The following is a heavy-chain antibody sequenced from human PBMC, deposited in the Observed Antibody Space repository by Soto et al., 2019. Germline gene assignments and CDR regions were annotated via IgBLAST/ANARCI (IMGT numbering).Heavy chain of an antibody. CDR2: INAGNGNT. J-gene: IGHJ4*02. Sequence: ASVKVSFKASGYTFTSYAMHWVRQAPGQRLEWMGWINAGNGNTKYSQKFQGRVTITRDTSASTAYMELSSLRSEDTAVYYCARDRYCSGGSCTPSYFDYWGQGTLVTVPQ. CDR3: ARDRYCSGGSCTPSYFDY. V-gene: IGHV1-3*01. CDR1: GYTFTSYA. D-gene: IGHD2-15*01.